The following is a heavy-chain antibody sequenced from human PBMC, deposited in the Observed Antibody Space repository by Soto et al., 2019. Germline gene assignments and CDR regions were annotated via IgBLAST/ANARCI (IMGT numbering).Heavy chain of an antibody. J-gene: IGHJ4*02. CDR1: CGSVSRGSSS. CDR3: ARISGYSYGLPPDFDY. V-gene: IGHV4-61*01. Sequence: QVPLQASGPGLVTPSETLSLTCTVSCGSVSRGSSSWSWIRQPPGKGLEWIGYIYSSGSTNYNPSLKSRVTLSVDPSKNQFSLQLSSVTAADTAVYYCARISGYSYGLPPDFDYWGQGTLVTVSS. D-gene: IGHD5-18*01. CDR2: IYSSGST.